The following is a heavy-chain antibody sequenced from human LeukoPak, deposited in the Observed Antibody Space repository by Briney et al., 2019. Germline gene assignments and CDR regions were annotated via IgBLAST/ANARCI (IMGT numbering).Heavy chain of an antibody. CDR1: GGSFSGYY. CDR3: ARGSDTAAGLY. Sequence: SETLSLTCAVYGGSFSGYYWSWIRQPPGQGLEWIGEINHSGSTNYNPSLKSRVSISVDSSKNQFSLKVSAVTAADTAVYYCARGSDTAAGLYWGQGTLVTVSS. J-gene: IGHJ4*02. CDR2: INHSGST. D-gene: IGHD6-13*01. V-gene: IGHV4-34*01.